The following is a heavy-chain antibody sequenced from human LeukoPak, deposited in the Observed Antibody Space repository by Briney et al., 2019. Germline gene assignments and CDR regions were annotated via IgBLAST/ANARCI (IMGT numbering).Heavy chain of an antibody. CDR1: GFTFSSYS. Sequence: GGSLRLSCAASGFTFSSYSMNWVRQAPGKGLEWVANIKEDGSQKYYLDSVKGRFTISRDNAKNSMYLQMNSLRAEDTAVYYCARWEIRGTAHQLDYWGQGTLVTVSS. V-gene: IGHV3-7*01. CDR2: IKEDGSQK. D-gene: IGHD1-7*01. J-gene: IGHJ4*02. CDR3: ARWEIRGTAHQLDY.